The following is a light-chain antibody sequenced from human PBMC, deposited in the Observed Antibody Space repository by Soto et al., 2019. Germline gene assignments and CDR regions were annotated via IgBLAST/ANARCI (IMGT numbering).Light chain of an antibody. Sequence: QSALTQPASVSGSPGRPITISSAGPNSNIGGYNFFPWYQQHPGKAPKLIIFEVNKRPSGVSNRFSGSKSGNTASLTISGLQAEDEADYYCFSYTSSTTNVFGTGTKLTVL. CDR1: NSNIGGYNF. V-gene: IGLV2-14*01. CDR3: FSYTSSTTNV. CDR2: EVN. J-gene: IGLJ1*01.